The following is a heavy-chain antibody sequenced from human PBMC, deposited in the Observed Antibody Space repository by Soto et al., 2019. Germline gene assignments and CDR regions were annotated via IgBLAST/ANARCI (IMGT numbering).Heavy chain of an antibody. J-gene: IGHJ4*02. CDR2: INHSGST. CDR1: GESFSGYS. CDR3: ARGYSPQKNYDYIWGSYRLGGLYYFDY. D-gene: IGHD3-16*02. Sequence: QVQLHQWGAGLLKPSETLSLTCAVYGESFSGYSWSWIRQPPGKGLEWIGEINHSGSTNYNPSLKSRVTLSVDTAKNQFSLKLTSVTAADTAVYYCARGYSPQKNYDYIWGSYRLGGLYYFDYWGQGILVTVSS. V-gene: IGHV4-34*01.